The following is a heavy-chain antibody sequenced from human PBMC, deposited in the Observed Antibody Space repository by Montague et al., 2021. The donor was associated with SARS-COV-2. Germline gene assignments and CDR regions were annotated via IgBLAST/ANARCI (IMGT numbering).Heavy chain of an antibody. Sequence: STNYSPSLKSRVTISMDTSRDQLSLRLKSVTAADTAVYYCAIDKCGDWGYYGLDVWGQGKTVIVSS. V-gene: IGHV4-59*01. D-gene: IGHD2-21*02. CDR3: AIDKCGDWGYYGLDV. J-gene: IGHJ6*02. CDR2: ST.